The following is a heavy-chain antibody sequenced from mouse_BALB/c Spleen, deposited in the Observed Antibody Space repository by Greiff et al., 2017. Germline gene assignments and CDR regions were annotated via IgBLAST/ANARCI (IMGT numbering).Heavy chain of an antibody. CDR3: TSETTAGYWYFDV. V-gene: IGHV1S81*02. J-gene: IGHJ1*01. D-gene: IGHD1-2*01. CDR2: INPSNGGT. CDR1: GYTFTSYY. Sequence: QVQLQQSGAELVKPGASVKLSCKASGYTFTSYYMYWVKQRPGQGLEWIGEINPSNGGTNFNEKFKSKATLTVDKSSSTAYMQLSSLTSEDSAVYYCTSETTAGYWYFDVWGAGTTVTVSS.